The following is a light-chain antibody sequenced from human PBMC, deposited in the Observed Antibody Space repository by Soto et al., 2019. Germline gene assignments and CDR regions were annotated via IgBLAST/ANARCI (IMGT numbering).Light chain of an antibody. CDR1: PRVGSN. CDR2: GGS. Sequence: PAEKATLSCRASPRVGSNYFAWYQQKPGQSPRLLIYGGSARATGIPARFSGGGSGAEYTLTICSLQSEDFAVYYCQQYAKLPRTFAHGTKVDI. CDR3: QQYAKLPRT. J-gene: IGKJ1*01. V-gene: IGKV3-15*01.